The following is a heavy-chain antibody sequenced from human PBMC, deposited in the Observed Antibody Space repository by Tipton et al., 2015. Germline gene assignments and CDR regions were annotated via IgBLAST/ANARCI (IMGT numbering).Heavy chain of an antibody. J-gene: IGHJ6*02. CDR3: ARDFTPYDYYALDV. CDR2: IYYSGST. Sequence: TLSLTCTVSGGSISSSSYYWDWIRQSPGKGLEWIGNIYYSGSTYYNPSLKSRVTISLDTSKNQFSLKLSSLTAADTAVYYCARDFTPYDYYALDVWGQGTTVTVSS. CDR1: GGSISSSSYY. V-gene: IGHV4-39*02.